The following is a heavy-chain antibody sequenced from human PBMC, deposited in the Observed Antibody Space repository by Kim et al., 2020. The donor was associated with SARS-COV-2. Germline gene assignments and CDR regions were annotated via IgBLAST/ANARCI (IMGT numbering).Heavy chain of an antibody. CDR3: ARDNPTPDY. CDR1: GFTFSSYE. J-gene: IGHJ4*02. V-gene: IGHV3-48*03. CDR2: ISSRGSTI. Sequence: GGPLRLSCAASGFTFSSYEMNWVRQAPGKGLEWVSYISSRGSTIYSADSVMGRFTISRDNAKNSLYLQMNSLRAEDTAVYYCARDNPTPDYSGQGTLVT.